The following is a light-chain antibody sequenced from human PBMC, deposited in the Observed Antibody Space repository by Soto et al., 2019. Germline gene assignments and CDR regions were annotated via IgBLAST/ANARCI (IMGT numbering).Light chain of an antibody. J-gene: IGKJ5*01. CDR2: GIS. Sequence: EIVMTQSPATLSVTPGERATLSRRATQSVNSNYLAWYQQKPGQAPRLLIYGISKRVTDIPDRFSGSGSGTEFTLTISSLQPEDFATYYCQQHGQWPITFGQGTRLEIK. V-gene: IGKV3D-15*01. CDR3: QQHGQWPIT. CDR1: QSVNSN.